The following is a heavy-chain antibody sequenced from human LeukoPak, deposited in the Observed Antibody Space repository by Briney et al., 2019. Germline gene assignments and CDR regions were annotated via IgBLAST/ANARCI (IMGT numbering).Heavy chain of an antibody. CDR3: ARVATYYDFWSGYFRGEPIDY. D-gene: IGHD3-3*01. CDR2: INHSGST. V-gene: IGHV4-34*01. Sequence: PSETLSLTCAVYGGSFSGYYWSWLRQPPGKGLEWIGEINHSGSTNYNPSLKSRVTISVDTSKNQFSLKLSSVTAADTAVYYCARVATYYDFWSGYFRGEPIDYWGQGTLVTVSS. J-gene: IGHJ4*02. CDR1: GGSFSGYY.